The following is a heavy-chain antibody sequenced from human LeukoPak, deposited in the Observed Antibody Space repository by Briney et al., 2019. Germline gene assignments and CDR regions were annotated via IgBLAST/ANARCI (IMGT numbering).Heavy chain of an antibody. J-gene: IGHJ3*02. Sequence: SETLSLTCTVSGYSISSGYYWGWIRQPPGKGLEWIGSIYHSGSTYYNPSLKSRVTISVDTSKNQFSLKLSSVTAADTAVYYCARDKGTATVIGFDAFDIWGQGTMVTVSS. CDR3: ARDKGTATVIGFDAFDI. V-gene: IGHV4-38-2*02. CDR2: IYHSGST. D-gene: IGHD4-17*01. CDR1: GYSISSGYY.